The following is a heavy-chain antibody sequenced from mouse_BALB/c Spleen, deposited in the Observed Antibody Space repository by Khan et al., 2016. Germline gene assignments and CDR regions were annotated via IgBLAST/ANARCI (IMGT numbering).Heavy chain of an antibody. Sequence: QIQLVQSGPELKKPGETVKISCTASGYTFTNYGMNWVKQAPGKGLKWMGWINTYTGEPTYADDFKGRFAFSLETSDSTAYLQINNPKHEDTATYYCARYVSGYDAMDYWGQGTSVTLSS. V-gene: IGHV9-3-1*01. CDR1: GYTFTNYG. CDR3: ARYVSGYDAMDY. J-gene: IGHJ4*01. CDR2: INTYTGEP.